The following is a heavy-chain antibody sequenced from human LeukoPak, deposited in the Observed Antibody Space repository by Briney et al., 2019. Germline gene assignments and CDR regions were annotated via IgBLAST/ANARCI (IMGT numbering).Heavy chain of an antibody. J-gene: IGHJ5*02. CDR2: IYPGDSDT. D-gene: IGHD4-17*01. Sequence: GESLKISCKGSGYSFTSYWIGWVRQMPGKGLEWMGIIYPGDSDTRYSPSFQGQVTISADKSISTAYLQWSSLKASDTAMYYCARHPIAMTTVTANWFDPWGQGTLVTVSS. V-gene: IGHV5-51*01. CDR3: ARHPIAMTTVTANWFDP. CDR1: GYSFTSYW.